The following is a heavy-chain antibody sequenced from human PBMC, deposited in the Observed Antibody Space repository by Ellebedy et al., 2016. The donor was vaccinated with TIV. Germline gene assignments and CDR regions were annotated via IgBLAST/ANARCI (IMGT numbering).Heavy chain of an antibody. J-gene: IGHJ4*02. Sequence: ASVKVSCKASGYTFTSFGISWLRQAPGQGLEWMGWISAYNGNTKYAQKVQGRVTMTTDTPTSTGYMELRSLRSDDTAVYYCARSRRDDYNSPLDSWGQGTLLTVSS. CDR1: GYTFTSFG. D-gene: IGHD5-24*01. V-gene: IGHV1-18*04. CDR2: ISAYNGNT. CDR3: ARSRRDDYNSPLDS.